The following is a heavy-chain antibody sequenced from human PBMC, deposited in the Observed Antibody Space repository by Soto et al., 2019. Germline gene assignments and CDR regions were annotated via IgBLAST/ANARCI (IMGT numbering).Heavy chain of an antibody. CDR1: GFTFSSYG. V-gene: IGHV3-33*01. D-gene: IGHD6-6*01. CDR3: ARDHHSNSPYCFDY. Sequence: VQLVESGGGVVQPGRSLRLSCAASGFTFSSYGMHWVRQAPGKGLEWVSVIWYDVSNKYYADSVKGRFTISRDNSKNTLYLQMNSLRAEDTAVYYCARDHHSNSPYCFDYWGQGTLGTVSS. J-gene: IGHJ4*02. CDR2: IWYDVSNK.